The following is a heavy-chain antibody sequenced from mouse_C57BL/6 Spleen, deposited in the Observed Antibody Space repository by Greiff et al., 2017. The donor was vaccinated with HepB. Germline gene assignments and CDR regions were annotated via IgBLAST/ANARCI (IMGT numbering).Heavy chain of an antibody. CDR1: GYAFSSSW. CDR3: ARDGNLAY. CDR2: IYPGDGDT. V-gene: IGHV1-82*01. J-gene: IGHJ3*01. Sequence: VKLMESGPELVKPGASVKISCKASGYAFSSSWMNWVKQRPGKGLEWIGRIYPGDGDTNYNGKFKGKATLTADKSSSTAYMQLTSLTSEDSAVYFCARDGNLAYWGQGTLVTVSA. D-gene: IGHD2-1*01.